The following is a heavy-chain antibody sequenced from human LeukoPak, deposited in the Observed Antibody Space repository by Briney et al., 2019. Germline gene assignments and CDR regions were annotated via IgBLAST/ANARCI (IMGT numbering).Heavy chain of an antibody. V-gene: IGHV3-66*01. CDR3: ARAEAAAGPFDY. J-gene: IGHJ4*02. CDR2: IYSGGST. CDR1: GFTVSSNY. D-gene: IGHD6-13*01. Sequence: SGGSLRLSCAASGFTVSSNYMSWVRQAPGKGLEWVSVIYSGGSTYYADSVKGRFTISRDNSKNTLYLQMNSLRAEDTAVYYCARAEAAAGPFDYWGQGTLVTVSS.